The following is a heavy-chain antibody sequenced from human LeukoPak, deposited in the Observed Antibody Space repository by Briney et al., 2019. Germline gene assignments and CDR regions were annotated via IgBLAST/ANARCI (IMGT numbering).Heavy chain of an antibody. CDR2: INHSRST. D-gene: IGHD3-3*01. CDR3: ARGYFTDYDFWSGYFGTLNDY. Sequence: PSETLSLTCAVSGGSISGYYWSWIRQPPGKRLASIGEINHSRSTNYNPALKSRVTISVDTSKNQFSLKLSSVTAADTAVYYCARGYFTDYDFWSGYFGTLNDYWGQGTLVTVSS. V-gene: IGHV4-34*01. CDR1: GGSISGYY. J-gene: IGHJ4*02.